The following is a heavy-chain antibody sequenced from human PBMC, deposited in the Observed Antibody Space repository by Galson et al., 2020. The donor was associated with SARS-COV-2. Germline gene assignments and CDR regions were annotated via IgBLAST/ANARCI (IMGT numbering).Heavy chain of an antibody. CDR1: GFTFRSYS. CDR2: ISSSSSTI. CDR3: ARDRYQLLYRIAKVDAFDI. V-gene: IGHV3-48*04. Sequence: GGSLRLSCAASGFTFRSYSMNWVRQAPGKGLEWVSYISSSSSTIYYADSVKGRFTISRDNAKNSLYLQMNSLRAEDTAVYYCARDRYQLLYRIAKVDAFDIWGQGTMVTVSS. D-gene: IGHD2-2*02. J-gene: IGHJ3*02.